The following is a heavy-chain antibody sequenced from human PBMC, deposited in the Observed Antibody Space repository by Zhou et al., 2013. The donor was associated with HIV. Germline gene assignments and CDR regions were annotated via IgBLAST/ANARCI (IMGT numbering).Heavy chain of an antibody. Sequence: QVQLLQSGGEVKKPGASVKVSCKASVHNFNDYTFTWVRQAPGQGLEWMGWFSAYNGNTHFAQKFQGRVTMTTDTSTTTAYMELRSLKSDDTAVYYCAREMVITPSYYGMDVWGQGTTVTVSS. CDR3: AREMVITPSYYGMDV. V-gene: IGHV1-18*01. J-gene: IGHJ6*02. D-gene: IGHD1-20*01. CDR2: FSAYNGNT. CDR1: VHNFNDYT.